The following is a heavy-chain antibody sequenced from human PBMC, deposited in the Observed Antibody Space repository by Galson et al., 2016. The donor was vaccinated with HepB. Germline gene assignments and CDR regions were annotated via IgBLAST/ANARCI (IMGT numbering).Heavy chain of an antibody. V-gene: IGHV3-33*01. CDR2: VFYDDSRK. CDR1: GFLFSDYG. J-gene: IGHJ2*01. Sequence: SLRLSCAASGFLFSDYGMHWVRQAPGKGLEWVAVVFYDDSRKYYADFVKCRFSISRDNSKSSLYLDMSSLRAEDTAVYYCVRDISSSHFDLWGRGTLVTVTS. D-gene: IGHD2-2*01. CDR3: VRDISSSHFDL.